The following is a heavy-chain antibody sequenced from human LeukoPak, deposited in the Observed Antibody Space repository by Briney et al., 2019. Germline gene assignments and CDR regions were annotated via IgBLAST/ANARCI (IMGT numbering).Heavy chain of an antibody. CDR2: IYHSGRT. CDR3: ASVLKDILSGPTPGLPDS. D-gene: IGHD3-9*01. J-gene: IGHJ4*02. Sequence: SETLSPTCTVSGVSISSTSYYWTWIRQAPGKGLEWIGSIYHSGRTYYNPSLKSRVTTSVDTSKNQFSLKLISVTAADTAVYYCASVLKDILSGPTPGLPDSWGQGTLVTVSS. CDR1: GVSISSTSYY. V-gene: IGHV4-39*07.